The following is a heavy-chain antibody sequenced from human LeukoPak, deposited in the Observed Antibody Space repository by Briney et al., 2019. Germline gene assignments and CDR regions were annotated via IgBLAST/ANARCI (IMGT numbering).Heavy chain of an antibody. D-gene: IGHD4-17*01. CDR3: AREHCGDYSSPFDY. CDR1: GLTFSSYW. Sequence: GGSLRLSCAASGLTFSSYWVHWVRQAPGKGLVWVSRINSDGSSTSYADSVKGRFTISRDNAKNPLYLQMNSLRAEDTAVYYCAREHCGDYSSPFDYWGQGTLVTVSS. J-gene: IGHJ4*02. CDR2: INSDGSST. V-gene: IGHV3-74*01.